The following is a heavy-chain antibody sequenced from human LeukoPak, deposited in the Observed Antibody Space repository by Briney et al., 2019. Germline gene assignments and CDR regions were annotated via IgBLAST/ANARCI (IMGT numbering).Heavy chain of an antibody. CDR1: GFTFDDYA. Sequence: GGSLGLSCAASGFTFDDYAMHWVRQAPGKGLEWVSGISWNSGSIGYADSVKGRFTISRDNAKNSLYLQMNSLRAEDMALYYCAKDMGPSIDSSGPFDYWGQGTLVTVSS. CDR2: ISWNSGSI. V-gene: IGHV3-9*03. D-gene: IGHD6-19*01. J-gene: IGHJ4*02. CDR3: AKDMGPSIDSSGPFDY.